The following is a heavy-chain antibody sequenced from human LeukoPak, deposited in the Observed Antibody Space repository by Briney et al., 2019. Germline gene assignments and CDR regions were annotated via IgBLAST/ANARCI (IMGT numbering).Heavy chain of an antibody. V-gene: IGHV3-7*04. CDR2: IKQDGSEE. J-gene: IGHJ4*02. Sequence: GGSLRLSCAASGINFIDYWMSWVRQAPGKGLEWVASIKQDGSEESYVDSVKGRFTISRDNAKNSLYLQMNSLRDEDTAVYYCARMRSGWYIDYWGQGTLVTVSS. D-gene: IGHD6-19*01. CDR3: ARMRSGWYIDY. CDR1: GINFIDYW.